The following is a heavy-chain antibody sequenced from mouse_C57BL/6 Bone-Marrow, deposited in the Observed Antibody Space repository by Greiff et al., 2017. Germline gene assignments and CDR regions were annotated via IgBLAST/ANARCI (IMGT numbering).Heavy chain of an antibody. J-gene: IGHJ2*01. Sequence: EVKLVESGGGLVKPGGSLKLSCAASGFPFSSYAMSWVRQTPETRLEWVATISDGGSYTYYPDNVKGRFTISRDNAKNNLDLQMSHLKSEDTAMYYCATSRDYWGQGTTLTVSS. V-gene: IGHV5-4*03. CDR2: ISDGGSYT. CDR3: ATSRDY. CDR1: GFPFSSYA.